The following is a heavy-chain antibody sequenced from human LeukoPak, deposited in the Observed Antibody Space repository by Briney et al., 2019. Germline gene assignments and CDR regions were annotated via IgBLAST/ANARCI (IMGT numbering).Heavy chain of an antibody. CDR3: ARFTYYDFWIPSGYFDY. D-gene: IGHD3-3*01. Sequence: SQTLSPTCTVSGGSISSGSYYWSWIRQPAGKGLEWIGRIYTSGSTNYNPSLKSRVTISVATSKNQFSLKLSSVTAADTAVYYCARFTYYDFWIPSGYFDYWGQGTLVTVSS. CDR2: IYTSGST. V-gene: IGHV4-61*02. CDR1: GGSISSGSYY. J-gene: IGHJ4*02.